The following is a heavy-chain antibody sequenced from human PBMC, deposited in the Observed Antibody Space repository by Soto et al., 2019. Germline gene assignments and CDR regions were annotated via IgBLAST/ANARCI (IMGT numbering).Heavy chain of an antibody. CDR3: AKDAVYRDGLWLMDS. CDR1: GFTISTHA. D-gene: IGHD2-21*01. V-gene: IGHV3-23*01. Sequence: GGSLRLSCAASGFTISTHAMTWVRQAPGKGLECVSGVTGSGSQIYYADSVKGRSTISKDNSKNTLYLQMSSLREDDTALYYCAKDAVYRDGLWLMDSWGQGTLVTVSS. J-gene: IGHJ5*02. CDR2: VTGSGSQI.